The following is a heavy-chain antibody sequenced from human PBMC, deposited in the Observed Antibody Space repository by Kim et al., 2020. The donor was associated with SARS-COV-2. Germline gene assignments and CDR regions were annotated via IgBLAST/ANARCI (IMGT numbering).Heavy chain of an antibody. CDR2: IYHSRST. CDR1: GGSISSSNW. J-gene: IGHJ4*02. CDR3: ARAVWFGELLDYYFDY. Sequence: SETLSLTCAVSGGSISSSNWCSWVRQPPERVLDWIGKIYHSRSTNYTPSLKSRVTISVDKSKNQFSLKLSSVTAADTAVYYCARAVWFGELLDYYFDYWGQGTLVTVSS. D-gene: IGHD3-10*01. V-gene: IGHV4-4*02.